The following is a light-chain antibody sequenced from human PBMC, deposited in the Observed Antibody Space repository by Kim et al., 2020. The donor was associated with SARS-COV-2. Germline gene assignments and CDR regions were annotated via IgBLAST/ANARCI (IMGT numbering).Light chain of an antibody. Sequence: SASVGDRVTITCRASQSISNWLAWYQQTPGKAPNPLLYKASSLERGVPSRFSGSGSGTEFTLTINNLQPDDSATYHCQQYNSYPYSFGQGTKLEI. CDR2: KAS. CDR1: QSISNW. V-gene: IGKV1-5*03. CDR3: QQYNSYPYS. J-gene: IGKJ2*01.